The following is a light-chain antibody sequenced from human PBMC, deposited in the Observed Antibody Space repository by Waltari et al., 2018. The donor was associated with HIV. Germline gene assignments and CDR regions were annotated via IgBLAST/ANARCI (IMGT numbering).Light chain of an antibody. CDR2: EDD. CDR3: QSYDALTGV. Sequence: NFMLTQPHSVSGSPGKTITIPCTGSGGRIATNWVQRYQQRPGSAPTTLIYEDDRRPSGVRDRFSGSVDSSANTASLPLSGLRTEDEADYYCQSYDALTGVFGGGTKLSVL. V-gene: IGLV6-57*02. CDR1: GGRIATNW. J-gene: IGLJ3*02.